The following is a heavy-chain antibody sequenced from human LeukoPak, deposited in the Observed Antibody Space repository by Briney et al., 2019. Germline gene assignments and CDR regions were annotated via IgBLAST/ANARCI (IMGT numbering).Heavy chain of an antibody. V-gene: IGHV3-23*01. J-gene: IGHJ6*02. CDR1: GFTFSSYA. CDR3: AKFRFGDPNYYYYYRMDV. D-gene: IGHD3-10*01. CDR2: ISGSGGST. Sequence: PGGSLRLSCAASGFTFSSYAMSWVRQAPGKGLEWVSAISGSGGSTYYADSVKGRFTISRDNSKNTLYLQMNSLRAEDTAVYYCAKFRFGDPNYYYYYRMDVWGQGTTVTVSS.